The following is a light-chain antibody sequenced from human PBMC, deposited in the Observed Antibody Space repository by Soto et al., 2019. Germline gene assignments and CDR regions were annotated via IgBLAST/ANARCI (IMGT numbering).Light chain of an antibody. CDR2: AAS. Sequence: DIQMTQSPSSLSASVGDRVTITCRASQSIRNFLNWYQQKPGKAPKVLIYAASSLQSGVPSRFSGSGSGTDFTLTISSLQPEDSATYYCKQSYSTPTFGQGTKVDSK. J-gene: IGKJ1*01. V-gene: IGKV1-39*01. CDR1: QSIRNF. CDR3: KQSYSTPT.